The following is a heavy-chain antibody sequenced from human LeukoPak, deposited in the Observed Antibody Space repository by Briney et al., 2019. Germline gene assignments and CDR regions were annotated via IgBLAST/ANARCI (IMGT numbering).Heavy chain of an antibody. Sequence: PSETLSLTCTVSGASISSDYWSWIRQPPGKGLEWIAHIYYSGSTNYNPSLKSRVTISADTSKNQFSLKLTSVTAADTAVYYCAKSGWAEYFQPWGQGTLVTVS. V-gene: IGHV4-59*01. D-gene: IGHD6-19*01. CDR3: AKSGWAEYFQP. CDR2: IYYSGST. CDR1: GASISSDY. J-gene: IGHJ1*01.